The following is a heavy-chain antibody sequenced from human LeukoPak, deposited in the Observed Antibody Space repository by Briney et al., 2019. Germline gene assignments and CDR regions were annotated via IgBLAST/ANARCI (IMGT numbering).Heavy chain of an antibody. CDR3: AREPYSYYGMDV. CDR1: GFTFSSYS. CDR2: ISSSSRYI. J-gene: IGHJ6*02. V-gene: IGHV3-21*06. Sequence: GSLRLSCAASGFTFSSYSINWVRQAPGKGLEWVSSISSSSRYIYYADSVKGRFTISRDNAKNSLFLQMNSLRAEDTAVYYCAREPYSYYGMDVWGQGTTVTVSS.